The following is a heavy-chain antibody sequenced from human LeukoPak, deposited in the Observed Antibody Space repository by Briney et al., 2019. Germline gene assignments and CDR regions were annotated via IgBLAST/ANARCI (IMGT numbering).Heavy chain of an antibody. Sequence: GASVKVSCKASGYTFTGYYMHWVRQAPGQGLEWMGWINPNSGGTNYAQKFQGRVTMTRDTSISTAYMELSRLRSDDTAVYYCARDLLEITMVRGVISGDDYWGQGTLVTVSS. CDR3: ARDLLEITMVRGVISGDDY. V-gene: IGHV1-2*02. D-gene: IGHD3-10*01. CDR1: GYTFTGYY. CDR2: INPNSGGT. J-gene: IGHJ4*02.